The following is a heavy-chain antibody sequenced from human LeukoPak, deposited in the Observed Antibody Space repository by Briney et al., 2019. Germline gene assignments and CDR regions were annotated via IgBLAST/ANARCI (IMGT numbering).Heavy chain of an antibody. J-gene: IGHJ6*03. V-gene: IGHV3-30*02. Sequence: GGSLRLSCAASDFRLNDYNIYWVRQAPGRGLDWVAFTHRDGSGDSYADSVRGRFAISRDNAKNSLYLQMNSLRGEDTAVYYCARDPAAYGDYDGNKYYYYYYMDVWGKGTTVTVSS. D-gene: IGHD4-17*01. CDR2: THRDGSGD. CDR1: DFRLNDYN. CDR3: ARDPAAYGDYDGNKYYYYYYMDV.